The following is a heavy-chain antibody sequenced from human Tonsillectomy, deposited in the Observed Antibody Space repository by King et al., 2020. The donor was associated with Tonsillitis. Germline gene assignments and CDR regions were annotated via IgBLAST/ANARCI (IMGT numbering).Heavy chain of an antibody. D-gene: IGHD6-13*01. V-gene: IGHV1-69*04. J-gene: IGHJ4*02. Sequence: QLVQSGAEVKKPGSSVKVSCKASGGTFSSYAISWVRQAPGQGLEWMGRIIPILGIANYAQKFQGRVTITADKSTSTAYMELSSLRSEDTAVYYCATNAPAAGTKNDYWGQGTLVTVS. CDR2: IIPILGIA. CDR3: ATNAPAAGTKNDY. CDR1: GGTFSSYA.